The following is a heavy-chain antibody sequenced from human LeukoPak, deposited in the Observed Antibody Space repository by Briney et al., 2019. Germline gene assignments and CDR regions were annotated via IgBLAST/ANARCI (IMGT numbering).Heavy chain of an antibody. CDR3: ARTDYTPYYFDY. D-gene: IGHD3-3*01. J-gene: IGHJ4*02. CDR1: GGTFSSYA. Sequence: ASVKISCKASGGTFSSYAISWVRQAPGQGLEWMGGIIPIFGTANYAQKFQGRVTITADESTSTAYMELSSLRSEDTAVYYCARTDYTPYYFDYWGQGTLVTVSS. V-gene: IGHV1-69*01. CDR2: IIPIFGTA.